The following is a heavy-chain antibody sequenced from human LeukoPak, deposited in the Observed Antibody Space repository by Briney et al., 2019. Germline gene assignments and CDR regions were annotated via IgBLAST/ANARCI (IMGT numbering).Heavy chain of an antibody. Sequence: GGSLRLSCAASGFTFSDYNMRWIRQAPGKGLEWVSSISRSGSTKYYADSVKGRFTISRDNAKNSLFLQMNSLRAEDTAVYFCAKDASSSWRWGAFDIWGQGIVVTVSS. V-gene: IGHV3-11*01. CDR1: GFTFSDYN. CDR3: AKDASSSWRWGAFDI. D-gene: IGHD6-13*01. J-gene: IGHJ3*02. CDR2: ISRSGSTK.